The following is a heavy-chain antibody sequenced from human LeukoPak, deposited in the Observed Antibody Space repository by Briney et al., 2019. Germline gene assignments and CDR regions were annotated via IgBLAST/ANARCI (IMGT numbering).Heavy chain of an antibody. CDR3: ARGAYSSSWYHWFDP. CDR1: GYSFTSYW. CDR2: IYPGDSDT. J-gene: IGHJ5*02. D-gene: IGHD6-13*01. V-gene: IGHV5-51*01. Sequence: GESLKISCKGSGYSFTSYWIGWVRQMPGKGLEWMGIIYPGDSDTRYSPSFQGQVTISADKSISTAYLQWSSLKASDTAMYYCARGAYSSSWYHWFDPWGQGTLVTVSS.